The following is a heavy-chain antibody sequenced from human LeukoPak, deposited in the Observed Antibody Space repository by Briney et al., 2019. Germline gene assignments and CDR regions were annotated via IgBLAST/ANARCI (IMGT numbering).Heavy chain of an antibody. CDR3: ARGVWQQLVNWFDP. V-gene: IGHV4-34*01. Sequence: PSETLSLTCAVYGGSFSGYYWSWIRQPPGEGLEWIGEINHSGSTNYNPSLKSRVTISVDTSKNQFSLKLSSVTAADTAVYYCARGVWQQLVNWFDPWGQGTLVTVSS. CDR2: INHSGST. J-gene: IGHJ5*02. D-gene: IGHD6-13*01. CDR1: GGSFSGYY.